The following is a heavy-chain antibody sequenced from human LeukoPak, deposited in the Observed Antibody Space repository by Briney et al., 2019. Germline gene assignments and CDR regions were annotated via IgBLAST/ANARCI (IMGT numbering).Heavy chain of an antibody. V-gene: IGHV3-23*01. CDR2: IIGGGGTT. CDR1: GLTFSSYA. J-gene: IGHJ5*02. Sequence: GGSLRLSCAASGLTFSSYAMSWVRQAPGKGLEWVSAIIGGGGTTYYADSVRGRFTISRDNSKNTLYLQMNSLRAEDTAVYYCAKYPSGTTVKNWFDPWGQGTLVTVSS. CDR3: AKYPSGTTVKNWFDP. D-gene: IGHD1-7*01.